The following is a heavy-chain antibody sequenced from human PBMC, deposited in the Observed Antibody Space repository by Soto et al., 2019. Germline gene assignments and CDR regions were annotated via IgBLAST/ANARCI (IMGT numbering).Heavy chain of an antibody. CDR1: GYTFTSYG. V-gene: IGHV1-18*01. D-gene: IGHD6-13*01. CDR2: ISAYNGNT. Sequence: AASVKVSCKASGYTFTSYGISWVRQAPGQGLEWMGWISAYNGNTNYAQKLQGRVTMTTDTSTSTACMELRSLRSDDTAVYYCARTRIAAAVGWFDPWGQGTLVTVSS. CDR3: ARTRIAAAVGWFDP. J-gene: IGHJ5*02.